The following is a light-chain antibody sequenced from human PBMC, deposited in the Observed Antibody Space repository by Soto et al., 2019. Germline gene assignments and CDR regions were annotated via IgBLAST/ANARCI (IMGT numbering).Light chain of an antibody. J-gene: IGLJ3*02. CDR3: QVWDSYSDHVV. CDR2: HDS. Sequence: SYELTQPPSVSVAPGQTARITCGESNIGSKSVHWYQQKPGQAPVLVVSHDSDRPSGIPERFSGFNSGNTATLTISRVDAGDEADYFCQVWDSYSDHVVFGGGTKLTVL. CDR1: NIGSKS. V-gene: IGLV3-21*02.